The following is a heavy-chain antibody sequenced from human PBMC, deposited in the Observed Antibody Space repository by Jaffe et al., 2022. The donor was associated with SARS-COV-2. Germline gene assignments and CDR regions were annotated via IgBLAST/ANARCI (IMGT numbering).Heavy chain of an antibody. V-gene: IGHV3-23*04. CDR3: AKDRFAGYCSGGSCYGYFEY. Sequence: EVQLVESGGGLVQHEGSLRLSCAASGFTFSSYAMSWVRQAPGKGLEWVSIISASGGNTYYADSLKGRFTISRDNSKNTLYLQMNSLRAEDTAVYYCAKDRFAGYCSGGSCYGYFEYWGQGTLVTVSS. J-gene: IGHJ4*02. D-gene: IGHD2-15*01. CDR1: GFTFSSYA. CDR2: ISASGGNT.